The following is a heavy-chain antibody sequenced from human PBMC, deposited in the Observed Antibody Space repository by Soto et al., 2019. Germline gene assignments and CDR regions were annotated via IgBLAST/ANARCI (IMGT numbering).Heavy chain of an antibody. Sequence: ASVKVSCKASGYTFTGYYMHWVRQAPGQGLEWMGWINPNSGGTNYAQKFQGRVTMTRDTSISTAYMGLSRMRSDDTAVYYCARENNRNYVVDWFDPWGQGTLVTVSS. V-gene: IGHV1-2*02. CDR3: ARENNRNYVVDWFDP. D-gene: IGHD1-7*01. J-gene: IGHJ5*02. CDR2: INPNSGGT. CDR1: GYTFTGYY.